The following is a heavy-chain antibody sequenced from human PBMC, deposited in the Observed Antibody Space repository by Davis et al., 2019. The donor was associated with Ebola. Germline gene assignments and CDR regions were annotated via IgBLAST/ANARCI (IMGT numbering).Heavy chain of an antibody. J-gene: IGHJ4*02. CDR2: IKQDGSEK. D-gene: IGHD3-22*01. V-gene: IGHV3-7*03. Sequence: GESLKISCAASGFVFRNYVMSWVRQAPGKGLEWVANIKQDGSEKYYVDSVKGRFTISRDNAKNTLYLQMNSLRAEDTAVYYCTRESCYYDGSLGYWGQGTLVTVSS. CDR3: TRESCYYDGSLGY. CDR1: GFVFRNYV.